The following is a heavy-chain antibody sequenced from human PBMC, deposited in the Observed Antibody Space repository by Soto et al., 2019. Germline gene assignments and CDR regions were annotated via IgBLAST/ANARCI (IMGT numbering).Heavy chain of an antibody. V-gene: IGHV4-59*08. CDR2: IYYSGST. CDR1: GGSISSYY. D-gene: IGHD2-15*01. Sequence: PSETLSLTCTVSGGSISSYYWSWIRQPPGRGLEWIGYIYYSGSTYYNPSLKSRVTISVDTSKNQFSLKLSSVTAADTAVYFCASANYWGQGTLVTVSS. J-gene: IGHJ4*02. CDR3: ASANY.